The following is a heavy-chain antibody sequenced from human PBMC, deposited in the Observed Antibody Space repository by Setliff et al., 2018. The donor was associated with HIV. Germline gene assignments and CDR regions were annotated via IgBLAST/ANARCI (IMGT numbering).Heavy chain of an antibody. Sequence: ASVKVSCKASGYTFTAYGMTWVRQAPGQGLEWMGWMSAYSGDTKYAQKIQGRVNMTRDTSTDTAYVELRSLRFDDTALYYCVRGYYYDKTGYGTFDIWGQGTVVTVSS. CDR1: GYTFTAYG. CDR3: VRGYYYDKTGYGTFDI. D-gene: IGHD3-22*01. J-gene: IGHJ3*02. CDR2: MSAYSGDT. V-gene: IGHV1-18*04.